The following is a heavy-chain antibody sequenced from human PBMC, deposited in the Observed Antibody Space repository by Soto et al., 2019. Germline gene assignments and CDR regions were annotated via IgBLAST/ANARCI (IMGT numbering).Heavy chain of an antibody. Sequence: QVQLVQSGAEVKKPGSSVKVSCKASGGTFSSYAISWVRQAPGQGLEWMAGIIPIFGTANYAQKFQGRVTITADESTSRDHMEVSSLRSGDKAVYHCARDGETICDPPLRCWNYELRERRSSWYGVAGNWFDPWGQGTLVTVSS. D-gene: IGHD6-13*01. CDR3: ARDGETICDPPLRCWNYELRERRSSWYGVAGNWFDP. J-gene: IGHJ5*02. CDR1: GGTFSSYA. V-gene: IGHV1-69*01. CDR2: IIPIFGTA.